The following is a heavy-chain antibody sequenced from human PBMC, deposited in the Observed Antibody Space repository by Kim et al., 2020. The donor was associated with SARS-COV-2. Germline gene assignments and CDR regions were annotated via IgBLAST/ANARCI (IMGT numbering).Heavy chain of an antibody. D-gene: IGHD2-8*01. V-gene: IGHV3-30*02. Sequence: SNKYNADSVKCRFTISRDNSQNTLNLQMNSRRAEDTAVYYCAKALYYGGYWGQGTLVTVSS. J-gene: IGHJ4*02. CDR2: SNK. CDR3: AKALYYGGY.